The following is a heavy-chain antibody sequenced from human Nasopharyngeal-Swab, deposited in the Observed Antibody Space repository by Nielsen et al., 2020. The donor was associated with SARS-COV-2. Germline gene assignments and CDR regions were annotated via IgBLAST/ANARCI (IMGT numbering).Heavy chain of an antibody. V-gene: IGHV1-24*01. Sequence: ASVKVSCKVSGYTLTELSMHWVRQAPGKGLEWMGGFDPEDGETIYAQKFQGRVTMTEDTSTDTAYMELSSLRAEDTALYYCAKDPSSTSNNYFDYWGQGTLVTVSS. CDR2: FDPEDGET. J-gene: IGHJ4*02. CDR1: GYTLTELS. CDR3: AKDPSSTSNNYFDY. D-gene: IGHD2-2*01.